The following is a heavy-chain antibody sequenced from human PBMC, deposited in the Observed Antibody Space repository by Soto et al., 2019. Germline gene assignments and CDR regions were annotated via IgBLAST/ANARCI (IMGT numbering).Heavy chain of an antibody. CDR2: INHSGST. V-gene: IGHV4-34*01. CDR1: GGSFSGYC. CDR3: ARSGIKTYYDFWSGQGIYYGMTS. J-gene: IGHJ6*02. Sequence: PSETLSLTCAVYGGSFSGYCWSWIRQPPGKGLEWIGEINHSGSTNYNPSLKSRVTISVDTSKNQFSLKLSSVTAADTAVYYCARSGIKTYYDFWSGQGIYYGMTSGAKGPRSPSP. D-gene: IGHD3-3*01.